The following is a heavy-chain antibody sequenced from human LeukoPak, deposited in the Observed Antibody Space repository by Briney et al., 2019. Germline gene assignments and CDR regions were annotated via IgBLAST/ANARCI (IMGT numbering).Heavy chain of an antibody. D-gene: IGHD3-16*01. J-gene: IGHJ4*02. V-gene: IGHV4-4*02. CDR3: ASGSHAVTTHFDY. CDR1: GDSITSSKW. CDR2: IYHSGAT. Sequence: TSGTLPLTCAVSGDSITSSKWWSWVCQSPEKGLEWSGEIYHSGATNYNPSLKSRVTMSVDKSKNQFSLNLSSVTAADTAVYYCASGSHAVTTHFDYWGQGTLVTVST.